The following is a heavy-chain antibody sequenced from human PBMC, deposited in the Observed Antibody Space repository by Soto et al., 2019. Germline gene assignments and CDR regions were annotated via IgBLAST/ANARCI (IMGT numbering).Heavy chain of an antibody. V-gene: IGHV3-9*01. Sequence: GRSLRLSCAASGFTFSSYSMNLVRQAQGKGLEWVSGISWKSASIGYADSVKGRFTISRDNAKNLLYLQMNSLSAEDTALYHCAKSRGGTANGLDVWGQGTTVTVS. CDR2: ISWKSASI. D-gene: IGHD2-15*01. CDR1: GFTFSSYS. CDR3: AKSRGGTANGLDV. J-gene: IGHJ6*02.